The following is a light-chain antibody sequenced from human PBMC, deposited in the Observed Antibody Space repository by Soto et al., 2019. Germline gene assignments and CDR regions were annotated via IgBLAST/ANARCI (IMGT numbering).Light chain of an antibody. CDR3: QQYNRYSGT. CDR1: QSIGNW. V-gene: IGKV1-5*03. Sequence: DLQLTQLPSALSTSVGDRVTITCRASQSIGNWLAWYQQKPGKAPKLLIYKASSLQSGVPSRFSGSGSGTEFTLTINSLQPDDFASYYCQQYNRYSGTFGQGTKV. CDR2: KAS. J-gene: IGKJ1*01.